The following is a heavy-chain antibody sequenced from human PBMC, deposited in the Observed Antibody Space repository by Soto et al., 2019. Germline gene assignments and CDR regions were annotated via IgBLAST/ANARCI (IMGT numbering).Heavy chain of an antibody. Sequence: QVQLVQSGAEVKKPGASVKVSCKASGYTFTNNGVNWVRQATGRGLAWMGWMNPSTGETGYTEKFQGRLAMTRDTSITAAYLELTSLTSEDTAVYYCTRAGDSGAWISNWGQGTLVTVSS. V-gene: IGHV1-8*02. CDR1: GYTFTNNG. CDR3: TRAGDSGAWISN. D-gene: IGHD7-27*01. CDR2: MNPSTGET. J-gene: IGHJ4*02.